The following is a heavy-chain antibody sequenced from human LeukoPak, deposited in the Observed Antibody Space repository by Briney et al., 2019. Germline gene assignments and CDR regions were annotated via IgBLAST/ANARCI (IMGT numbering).Heavy chain of an antibody. Sequence: SETLSLTCTVSGYSISSGYYWSWIRQPPGKGPEWIGYIYDSESTNYNPSLKSRVTILIDTSKNQFSLKLSSVTAADTAVYYCARHSAHSSTNDAFDIWGQGTMVTVSS. CDR1: GYSISSGYY. V-gene: IGHV4-61*01. D-gene: IGHD6-13*01. CDR3: ARHSAHSSTNDAFDI. J-gene: IGHJ3*02. CDR2: IYDSEST.